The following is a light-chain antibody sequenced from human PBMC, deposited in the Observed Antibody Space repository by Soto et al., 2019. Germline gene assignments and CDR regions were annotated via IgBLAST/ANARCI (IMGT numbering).Light chain of an antibody. CDR2: EST. CDR1: NSDIGTYNL. Sequence: QSALTQPASVSGPPGQSITISCTGTNSDIGTYNLVSWYQQYPGTVPKLMIYESTKRPAGVSSRFSASRSGNTASLTISGLQAEDEADYYCCSYASGATLVFGGGTKLTVL. J-gene: IGLJ3*02. CDR3: CSYASGATLV. V-gene: IGLV2-23*01.